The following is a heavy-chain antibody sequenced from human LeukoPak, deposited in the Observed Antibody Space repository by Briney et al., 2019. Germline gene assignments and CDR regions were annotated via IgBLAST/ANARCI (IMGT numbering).Heavy chain of an antibody. CDR2: ISSSSSYI. CDR3: ARVIVFMSTGPHLDY. CDR1: GITFSSYS. D-gene: IGHD3-16*01. Sequence: GGSLRLSCAASGITFSSYSMNWVRQAPGKGLEWVSAISSSSSYIYFADSVKGRFTISRDNAKNSLYLQMNSLRAEDTAVYYCARVIVFMSTGPHLDYWGQGTLAIVSS. V-gene: IGHV3-21*01. J-gene: IGHJ4*02.